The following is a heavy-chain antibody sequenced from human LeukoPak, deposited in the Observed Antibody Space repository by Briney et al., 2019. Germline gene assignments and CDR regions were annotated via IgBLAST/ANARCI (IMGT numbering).Heavy chain of an antibody. J-gene: IGHJ6*02. V-gene: IGHV3-30*18. Sequence: GSLVLSCAASGFPFSSYGMHWVRQAPGKGLEWVAVISYDGSDKYYTDSVKGRFTISRDNSQNTLYLQMNSLRPEDTAMYYCAKDNSIVVVPAPMDVWGQGTTVTVSS. CDR1: GFPFSSYG. D-gene: IGHD2-2*01. CDR2: ISYDGSDK. CDR3: AKDNSIVVVPAPMDV.